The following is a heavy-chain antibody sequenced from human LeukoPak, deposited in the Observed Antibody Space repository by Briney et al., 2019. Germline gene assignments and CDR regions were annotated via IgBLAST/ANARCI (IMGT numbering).Heavy chain of an antibody. V-gene: IGHV4-39*01. CDR2: IYYSGST. J-gene: IGHJ4*02. CDR1: GGSISSSSYY. D-gene: IGHD2-8*02. CDR3: ARLVPLYCYFDC. Sequence: SETLSLTCTVSGGSISSSSYYWGWIRQPPGKGLEWIGSIYYSGSTYYNPSLKSRVTISVDTSKNQFSLKLSSVTAADTAVYYCARLVPLYCYFDCWGQGTLVTVSS.